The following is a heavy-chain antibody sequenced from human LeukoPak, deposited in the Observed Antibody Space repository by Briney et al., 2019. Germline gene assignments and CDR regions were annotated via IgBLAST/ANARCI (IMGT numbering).Heavy chain of an antibody. CDR3: ARDRILTLYGSGSYYNVNWFDP. Sequence: QAGGSLRLSCATSGFIFIDYWLSWVRQAPGKGLEWVANINPDGSEKYYVDSVKGRFTISRDNAKNSLYLQMNSLRAEDTAVYYCARDRILTLYGSGSYYNVNWFDPWGQGTLVTVSS. D-gene: IGHD3-10*01. CDR1: GFIFIDYW. V-gene: IGHV3-7*01. CDR2: INPDGSEK. J-gene: IGHJ5*02.